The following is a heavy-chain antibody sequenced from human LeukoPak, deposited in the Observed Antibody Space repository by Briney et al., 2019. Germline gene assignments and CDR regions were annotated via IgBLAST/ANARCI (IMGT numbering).Heavy chain of an antibody. J-gene: IGHJ5*02. V-gene: IGHV4-39*07. CDR1: GGSISSSSYY. D-gene: IGHD2-2*01. Sequence: SETLSLTCTVSGGSISSSSYYWGWIRQPPGEGLEWIGSIYYSGTTYYNSSLKSRVTISIERSKDHFSLNLNSLTAADTAVYYCARVYSSTHNWFDTWGQGTQVTVSS. CDR2: IYYSGTT. CDR3: ARVYSSTHNWFDT.